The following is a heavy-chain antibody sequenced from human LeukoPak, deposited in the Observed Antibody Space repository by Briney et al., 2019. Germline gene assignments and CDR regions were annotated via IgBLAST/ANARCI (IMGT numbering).Heavy chain of an antibody. Sequence: GGSLRLSCAASGFTFSDYGMHWVRQAPGKELEWAAAISYDGSDKYYADSVKGRFTISRDDSKKTLYLQMNSLRAEDTAVYYCAKDRVVFNRNYAYYFDYWGQGTLVTVSS. CDR2: ISYDGSDK. J-gene: IGHJ4*02. D-gene: IGHD1-7*01. CDR1: GFTFSDYG. CDR3: AKDRVVFNRNYAYYFDY. V-gene: IGHV3-30*18.